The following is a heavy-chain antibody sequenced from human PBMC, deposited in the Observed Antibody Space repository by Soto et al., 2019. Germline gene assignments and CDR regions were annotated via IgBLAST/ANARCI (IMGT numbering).Heavy chain of an antibody. J-gene: IGHJ4*02. V-gene: IGHV3-21*01. Sequence: GGSLRLSCAASGFTFSSYSMNWVRQAPGKGLEWVSSISSSSSYIYYADSVKGRFIISRDNAKNSLYLQMNSLRAEDTAVYYCARAPIPRLLWFGELPYWGQGTLVTVSS. D-gene: IGHD3-10*01. CDR3: ARAPIPRLLWFGELPY. CDR2: ISSSSSYI. CDR1: GFTFSSYS.